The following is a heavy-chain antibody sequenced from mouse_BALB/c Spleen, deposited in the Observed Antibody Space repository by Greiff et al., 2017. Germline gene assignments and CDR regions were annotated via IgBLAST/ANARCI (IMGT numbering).Heavy chain of an antibody. CDR2: INSNGGST. CDR1: GFTFSSYG. J-gene: IGHJ2*01. CDR3: AREGGNLLDY. Sequence: EVHLVESGGGLVQPGGSLKLSCAASGFTFSSYGMSWVRQTPDKRLELVATINSNGGSTYYPDSVKGRFTISRDNAKNTLYLQMSSLKSEDTAMYYCAREGGNLLDYWGQGTTLTVSS. V-gene: IGHV5-6-3*01. D-gene: IGHD2-1*01.